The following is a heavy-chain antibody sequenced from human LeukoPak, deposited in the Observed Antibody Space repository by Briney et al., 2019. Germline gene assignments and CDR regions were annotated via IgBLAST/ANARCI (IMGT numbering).Heavy chain of an antibody. J-gene: IGHJ5*02. D-gene: IGHD3-3*02. CDR3: ARGAFNWFDP. CDR2: IYYSGST. CDR1: GGSISSHY. Sequence: SETLSLTCTVSGGSISSHYWSWIRQPPGKGLEWIGYIYYSGSTNYNPSLKGRVTISVDTSKNQFSLKLSSVTAADTAVYYCARGAFNWFDPWGQGTLVTVSS. V-gene: IGHV4-59*11.